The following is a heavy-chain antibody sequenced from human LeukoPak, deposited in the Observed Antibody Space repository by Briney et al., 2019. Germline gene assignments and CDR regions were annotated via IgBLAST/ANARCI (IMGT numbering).Heavy chain of an antibody. V-gene: IGHV4-39*01. CDR1: GGSISSSSYY. D-gene: IGHD1-14*01. CDR2: IYYSGST. Sequence: SETLSLTCTVSGGSISSSSYYWGCIRQPPGKGLEWIGSIYYSGSTYYNPSLKSRVTISVDTSKNQFSLKLSSVTAADTAVYYCASLDRTYYYYYMDVWGKGTTVTVSS. J-gene: IGHJ6*03. CDR3: ASLDRTYYYYYMDV.